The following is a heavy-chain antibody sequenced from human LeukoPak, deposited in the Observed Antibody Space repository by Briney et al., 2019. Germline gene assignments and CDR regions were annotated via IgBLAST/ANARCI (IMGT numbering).Heavy chain of an antibody. V-gene: IGHV3-7*01. Sequence: GGSLRLSCAASGFTFSDYWMAWVRQAPGKGLEWVANINPDGSRRPLGDSVRGRFTISRDNAQNSVFLQMNSLRVEDTALYYCATSRVEAALDIWGQGTMVTVPS. CDR3: ATSRVEAALDI. CDR1: GFTFSDYW. CDR2: INPDGSRR. D-gene: IGHD2/OR15-2a*01. J-gene: IGHJ3*02.